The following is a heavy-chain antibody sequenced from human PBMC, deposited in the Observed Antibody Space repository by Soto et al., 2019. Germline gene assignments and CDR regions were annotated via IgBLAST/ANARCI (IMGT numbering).Heavy chain of an antibody. CDR3: ARGGTAPNFQH. J-gene: IGHJ1*01. D-gene: IGHD2-21*02. CDR1: GGSISSGGYY. V-gene: IGHV4-31*03. CDR2: IYYSGST. Sequence: SETLSLTCTVSGGSISSGGYYWSWIRQHPGKGLEWIGYIYYSGSTYYNPSLKSRVTISVDTSKNQFSLKLSSVTAADTAVYYCARGGTAPNFQHWGQGTLVTVSS.